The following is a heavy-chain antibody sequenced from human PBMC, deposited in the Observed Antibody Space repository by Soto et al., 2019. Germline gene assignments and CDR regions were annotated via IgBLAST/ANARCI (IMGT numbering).Heavy chain of an antibody. CDR3: AKDTGRGGGSVFDY. CDR1: GFIFSNYA. D-gene: IGHD2-15*01. V-gene: IGHV3-23*01. CDR2: ISGSGADT. Sequence: EVQLLESGGGLVQPGGSLRLSWAPSGFIFSNYAMSWVRQARGKGLEWVSAISGSGADTYYTESVKGRFTISRDNFKNTLYLQMNSLRAEDTAVYYCAKDTGRGGGSVFDYWGQGTLVTVSS. J-gene: IGHJ4*02.